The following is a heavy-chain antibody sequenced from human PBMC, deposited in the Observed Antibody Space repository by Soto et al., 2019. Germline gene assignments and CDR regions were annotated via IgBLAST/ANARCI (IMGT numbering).Heavy chain of an antibody. CDR1: GFTFSSYW. V-gene: IGHV3-74*01. D-gene: IGHD1-26*01. J-gene: IGHJ6*02. CDR3: ARDRTVPLSGSYYYYYGMDV. Sequence: GGSLRLSCAASGFTFSSYWMHWVRQAPGKGLVWVSRINSDGSSTSYADSVKGRFTISRDNAKNTLYLQMNSLRAEDTAVYYCARDRTVPLSGSYYYYYGMDVWGQGTTVTV. CDR2: INSDGSST.